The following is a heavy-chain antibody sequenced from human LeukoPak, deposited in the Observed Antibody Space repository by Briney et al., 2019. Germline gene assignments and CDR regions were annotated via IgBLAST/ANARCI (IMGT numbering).Heavy chain of an antibody. Sequence: PSETLSLTCTVSGGSISSYYWSWIRQPPGKGLEWIGYIYYSGSTNYNPSLKSRVTISVDTSKNRFSLRLSSLTAADTAVYFCAGSGWSFDAFDLWGQGTMVTVSS. V-gene: IGHV4-59*08. CDR2: IYYSGST. D-gene: IGHD6-19*01. CDR3: AGSGWSFDAFDL. J-gene: IGHJ3*01. CDR1: GGSISSYY.